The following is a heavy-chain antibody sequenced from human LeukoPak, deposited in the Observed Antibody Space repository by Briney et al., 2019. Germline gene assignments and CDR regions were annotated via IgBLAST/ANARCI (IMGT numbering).Heavy chain of an antibody. CDR2: ARNEANGYTT. CDR1: GFPFSAYY. V-gene: IGHV3-72*01. Sequence: GGSLRLSCAASGFPFSAYYMDWFRQAPGKGLEWVGRARNEANGYTTEYAASVRGRFTVSRDDSKNSLYLQMNSLKPEDTAVYYCGRVYNNSWSGAFAEHWGQGSQVTVSS. CDR3: GRVYNNSWSGAFAEH. J-gene: IGHJ1*01. D-gene: IGHD3-10*01.